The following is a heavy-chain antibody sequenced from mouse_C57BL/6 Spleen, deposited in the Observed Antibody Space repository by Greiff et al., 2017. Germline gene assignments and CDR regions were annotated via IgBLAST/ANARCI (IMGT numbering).Heavy chain of an antibody. CDR2: IWSDGST. CDR3: ARQRYGNYERSAMDY. D-gene: IGHD2-10*02. Sequence: VKLVESGPGLVAPSQSLSITCTVSGFSLTSYGVHWVRQPPGKGLEWLVVIWSDGSTTYNSALKSRLSISKDNSKSQVFLKMNSLQTDDTAMYYCARQRYGNYERSAMDYWGQGTSVTVSS. J-gene: IGHJ4*01. CDR1: GFSLTSYG. V-gene: IGHV2-6-1*01.